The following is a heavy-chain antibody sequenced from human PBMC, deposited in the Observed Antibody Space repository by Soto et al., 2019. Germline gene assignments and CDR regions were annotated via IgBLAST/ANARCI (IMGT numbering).Heavy chain of an antibody. CDR2: IFHTGGT. Sequence: QVQLQESGPGQVKPSQTLSLTCSVSGGSVKSTDSYWSWVRQTPGKGLEWIAYIFHTGGTTYNPSLKSRTTISLDTSKNQSSLKVTSMTAADTAVYYCARTSWPTMAFDVWGQGTLVTVSS. CDR1: GGSVKSTDSY. V-gene: IGHV4-30-4*01. J-gene: IGHJ4*02. CDR3: ARTSWPTMAFDV. D-gene: IGHD2-8*01.